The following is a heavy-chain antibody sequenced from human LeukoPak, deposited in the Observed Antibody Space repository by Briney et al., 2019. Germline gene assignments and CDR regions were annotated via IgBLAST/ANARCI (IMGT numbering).Heavy chain of an antibody. CDR3: ARMDNSGDAFDI. J-gene: IGHJ3*02. CDR1: GGSISSTNW. Sequence: SGTLSLTCAVSGGSISSTNWWGWVRQPPGKGLEWIGEIYHSGTTNYTPSLKSRVPMSVDKSNNHFSLRLTSGTAADTAIYYCARMDNSGDAFDIWGQGTMVTGSS. D-gene: IGHD2-2*03. CDR2: IYHSGTT. V-gene: IGHV4-4*02.